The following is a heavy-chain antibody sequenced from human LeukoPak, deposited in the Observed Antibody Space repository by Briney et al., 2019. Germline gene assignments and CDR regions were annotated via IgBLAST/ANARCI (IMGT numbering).Heavy chain of an antibody. CDR2: IYHSGST. J-gene: IGHJ6*02. V-gene: IGHV4-4*02. Sequence: PSGTLSLTCAVSGGFISSSNWWSWVRQPPGKGLEWIGEIYHSGSTNYNPSLKSRVTISVDKSKNQFSLKLSSVTAADTAVYYCARLLMTYYYDSSGYYYDYYYYYGMDVWGQGTTVTVSS. D-gene: IGHD3-22*01. CDR1: GGFISSSNW. CDR3: ARLLMTYYYDSSGYYYDYYYYYGMDV.